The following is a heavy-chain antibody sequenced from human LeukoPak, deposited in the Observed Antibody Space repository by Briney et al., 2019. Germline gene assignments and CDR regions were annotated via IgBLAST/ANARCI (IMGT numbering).Heavy chain of an antibody. V-gene: IGHV3-21*01. Sequence: PGGSLRLSCAASGFTFSSYSMNWVRQAPGKGLEWVSSISSSSSYIYYADSVKGRFTISRDNAKNSLYLQMNSLRAEDTAVYYCARGSRIAVAGPIDYWGQGTLVTVSS. CDR1: GFTFSSYS. J-gene: IGHJ4*02. CDR3: ARGSRIAVAGPIDY. D-gene: IGHD6-19*01. CDR2: ISSSSSYI.